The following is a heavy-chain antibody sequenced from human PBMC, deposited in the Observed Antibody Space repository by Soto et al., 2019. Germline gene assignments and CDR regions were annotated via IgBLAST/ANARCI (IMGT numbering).Heavy chain of an antibody. CDR3: ARVYSSTSGKNGFDI. V-gene: IGHV3-48*01. D-gene: IGHD6-13*01. J-gene: IGHJ3*02. CDR2: ISTSFSNI. CDR1: GFTFSGYG. Sequence: TGGSLRLSCAASGFTFSGYGMTWVRQAPGKGLEWVSYISTSFSNIYYADSVKGRFIISRDNAEKSLYLQMSSLRAEDTAVYYCARVYSSTSGKNGFDIWGQGTMVTVSS.